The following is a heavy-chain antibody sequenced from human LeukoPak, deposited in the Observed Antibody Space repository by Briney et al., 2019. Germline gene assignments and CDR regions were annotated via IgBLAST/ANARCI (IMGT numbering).Heavy chain of an antibody. V-gene: IGHV4-34*01. J-gene: IGHJ4*02. CDR1: GGTFSGYY. D-gene: IGHD2-15*01. Sequence: SETLTLTRAASGGTFSGYYWSWIRQPPGKGLEWIGEINHSGSTNYNPSLKSRVTISVDTSKNQFSLKLSSVAAADTAVYYCARGRYCSGNSCFGNDYWGQGTLVTVSS. CDR3: ARGRYCSGNSCFGNDY. CDR2: INHSGST.